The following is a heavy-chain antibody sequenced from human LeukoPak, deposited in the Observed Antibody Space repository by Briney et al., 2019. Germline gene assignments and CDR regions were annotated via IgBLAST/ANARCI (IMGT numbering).Heavy chain of an antibody. Sequence: ASVKVSCKASGYTFTSYYMHWVRRAPGQGLEWMGIINPSGGSTSYAQKFQGRVTMTRDTSTSTVYMELSSLRSEDTAVYYCARDAAAGTLIRTDYFDYWGQGTLVTVSS. D-gene: IGHD6-13*01. CDR3: ARDAAAGTLIRTDYFDY. CDR2: INPSGGST. CDR1: GYTFTSYY. J-gene: IGHJ4*02. V-gene: IGHV1-46*01.